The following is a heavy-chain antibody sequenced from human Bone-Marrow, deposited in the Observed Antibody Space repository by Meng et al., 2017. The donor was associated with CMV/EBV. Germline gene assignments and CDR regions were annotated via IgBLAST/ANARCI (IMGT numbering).Heavy chain of an antibody. CDR1: GYTFTSYG. V-gene: IGHV1-18*04. D-gene: IGHD2-2*01. CDR2: ISAYNGNT. Sequence: ASVKVSCKASGYTFTSYGISWVRQAPGQGLEWMGWISAYNGNTNYAQKLQGRVTMTTDTSTSTAYMELRSLRSDDPAVYYCARGVPAALRDAFDIWGQGTMVTVSS. J-gene: IGHJ3*02. CDR3: ARGVPAALRDAFDI.